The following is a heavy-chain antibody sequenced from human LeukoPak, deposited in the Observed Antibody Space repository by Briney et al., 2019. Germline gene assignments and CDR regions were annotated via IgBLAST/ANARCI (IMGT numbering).Heavy chain of an antibody. V-gene: IGHV1-2*02. J-gene: IGHJ4*02. CDR2: INPNSGGT. CDR3: ARDLGYCSGGSCFFDN. CDR1: GYTFTGYY. Sequence: ASVKVSCKASGYTFTGYYMHWVRQAPGQGLEWMGWINPNSGGTSSAQKFQGRVTMTRDTSISAAYMELSRLQSDDTAVYYCARDLGYCSGGSCFFDNWGQGTLVTVSS. D-gene: IGHD2-15*01.